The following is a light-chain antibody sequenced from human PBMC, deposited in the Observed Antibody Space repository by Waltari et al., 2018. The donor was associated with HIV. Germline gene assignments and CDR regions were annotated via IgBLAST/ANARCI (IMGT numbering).Light chain of an antibody. CDR3: SSYAGTSNFVL. Sequence: QSALTQPRSVSESHGQSVTISCTGTSSDVGAYNYVSWYQQHPGRAPKFIIYNVSERPSGVPDRFSGSKSGNTASLTISGLQAEDEADYYCSSYAGTSNFVLFGGGTKLTVL. CDR1: SSDVGAYNY. CDR2: NVS. V-gene: IGLV2-11*01. J-gene: IGLJ2*01.